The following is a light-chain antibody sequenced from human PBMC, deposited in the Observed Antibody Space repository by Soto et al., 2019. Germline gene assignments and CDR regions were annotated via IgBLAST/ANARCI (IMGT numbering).Light chain of an antibody. J-gene: IGKJ1*01. V-gene: IGKV1-5*01. Sequence: DIQMTQSPSTLSASVGDRVTITCRASQSISVWLAWYQQKPGKAPRLLIYDASSLESGVPSRFSGSGSGTEFPLTISSLQPDDFATFYCQQYNSFWTFGQGTKV. CDR3: QQYNSFWT. CDR1: QSISVW. CDR2: DAS.